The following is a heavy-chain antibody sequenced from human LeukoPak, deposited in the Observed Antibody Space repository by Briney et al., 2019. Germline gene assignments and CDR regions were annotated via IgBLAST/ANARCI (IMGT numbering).Heavy chain of an antibody. CDR2: IGYDGSNK. CDR3: ARSITMVRGVIIEGASDTVMSYGLGY. V-gene: IGHV3-30*02. Sequence: PGGSLRLSCAASGFTFSNYGMHWVRQAPGKGLEWVAFIGYDGSNKYYADSVKGRFTISRDNSKNTLYLQMNSLRAEDTAVYYCARSITMVRGVIIEGASDTVMSYGLGYWGQGTLVTVSS. CDR1: GFTFSNYG. D-gene: IGHD3-10*01. J-gene: IGHJ4*02.